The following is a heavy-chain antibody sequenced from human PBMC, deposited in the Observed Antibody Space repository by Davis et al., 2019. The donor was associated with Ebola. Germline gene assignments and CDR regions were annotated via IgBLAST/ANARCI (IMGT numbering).Heavy chain of an antibody. CDR2: INHSGST. V-gene: IGHV4-34*01. CDR3: ARDVGYCSSTSCAERDYYYYYGMDV. J-gene: IGHJ6*02. CDR1: GGSFSGYY. Sequence: MPSETLSLTCAVYGGSFSGYYWSWIRQPPGKGLEWIGEINHSGSTNYNPSLKSRVTISVDKSKNQFSLKLSSVTAADTAVYYCARDVGYCSSTSCAERDYYYYYGMDVWGQGTTVTVSS. D-gene: IGHD2-2*01.